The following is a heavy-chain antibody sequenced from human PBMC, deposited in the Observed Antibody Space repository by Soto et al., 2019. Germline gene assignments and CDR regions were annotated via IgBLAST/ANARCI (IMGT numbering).Heavy chain of an antibody. CDR3: AMRGTYYLDY. Sequence: QVQLRESGPGLVEPSQTLSLNCTASGDSFNAFSSFWSWIRQHPQKCLEWIGDVHSTGNTYYIPSLVSRCTRSIDTSENEFAPDLDSLTAGDTAVYYCAMRGTYYLDYWGQGSRVTVSS. V-gene: IGHV4-31*03. D-gene: IGHD5-12*01. J-gene: IGHJ4*02. CDR2: VHSTGNT. CDR1: GDSFNAFSSF.